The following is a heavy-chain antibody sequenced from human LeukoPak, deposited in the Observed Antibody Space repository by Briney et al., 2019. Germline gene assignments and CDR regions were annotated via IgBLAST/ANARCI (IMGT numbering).Heavy chain of an antibody. J-gene: IGHJ6*02. V-gene: IGHV3-53*01. CDR3: VGQPFRSGY. CDR2: IYSGGTT. Sequence: GGSLRLSCAASGFTVSSNYMSWIRQPSGKGLEWVSVIYSGGTTFYADSVKGRFTISRDNSKNTLYLQMNSLRAENTAVYYCVGQPFRSGYWGQGTTVTVSS. D-gene: IGHD3-10*01. CDR1: GFTVSSNY.